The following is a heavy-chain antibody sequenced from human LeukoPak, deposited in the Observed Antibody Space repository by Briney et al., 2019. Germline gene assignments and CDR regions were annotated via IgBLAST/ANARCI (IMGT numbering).Heavy chain of an antibody. CDR2: ISHHASNQ. V-gene: IGHV3-30-3*01. D-gene: IGHD2-15*01. CDR1: GFTFTNAW. J-gene: IGHJ4*02. CDR3: ATQPCSGGSCYLGY. Sequence: GASLRLSCAASGFTFTNAWMHWVRQAPGKGLEWVAVISHHASNQYYADSVKGRFTISRDNSKNTLYLQMNSLRTEDTAVYYCATQPCSGGSCYLGYWGQGTLVTVSS.